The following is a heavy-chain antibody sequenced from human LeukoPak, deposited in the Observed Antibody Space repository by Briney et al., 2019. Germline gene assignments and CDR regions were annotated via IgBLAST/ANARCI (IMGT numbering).Heavy chain of an antibody. D-gene: IGHD3-3*01. J-gene: IGHJ4*02. V-gene: IGHV4-39*01. CDR1: GCSISSSSYY. Sequence: SETLSLTCTVSGCSISSSSYYWGWIRQPPGKGLEWIGSIYYSGSTYYNPSLKSRVTISVDTSKNQFSLKLSSVTAADTAVYYCARGAYDFWSGYHQIDYWGQGTLVTVSS. CDR3: ARGAYDFWSGYHQIDY. CDR2: IYYSGST.